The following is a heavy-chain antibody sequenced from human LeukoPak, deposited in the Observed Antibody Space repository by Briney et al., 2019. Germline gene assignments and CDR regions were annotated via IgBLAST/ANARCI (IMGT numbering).Heavy chain of an antibody. CDR2: IYTSAST. J-gene: IGHJ4*02. CDR3: ARERGEEYSSGWYKTNFFDT. CDR1: GGSISSYY. Sequence: SETESLTCTVSGGSISSYYWSWLRQPAGKGLEWIGRIYTSASTNYNPSLKSRVTMSVDMSKNQISLKLSSVTAADTALYYCARERGEEYSSGWYKTNFFDTWGQGTRVTVSS. V-gene: IGHV4-4*07. D-gene: IGHD6-19*01.